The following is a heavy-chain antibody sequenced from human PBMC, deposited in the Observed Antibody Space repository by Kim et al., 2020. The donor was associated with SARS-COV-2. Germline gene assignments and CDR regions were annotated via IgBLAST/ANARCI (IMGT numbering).Heavy chain of an antibody. CDR3: AKGLQSPLGPRYYYYGMGV. Sequence: GGSLRLSCAASGFTFDDYSMHWVRQAPGKGLEWVSLISWDGGSTYYADSVKGRFTISRDNSKNSLYLQMNSLRTEDTALYYCAKGLQSPLGPRYYYYGMGVWGQGTTGTVSS. CDR1: GFTFDDYS. V-gene: IGHV3-43*01. D-gene: IGHD7-27*01. CDR2: ISWDGGST. J-gene: IGHJ6*02.